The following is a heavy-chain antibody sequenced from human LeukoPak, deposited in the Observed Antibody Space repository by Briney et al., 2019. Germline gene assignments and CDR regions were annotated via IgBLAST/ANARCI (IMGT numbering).Heavy chain of an antibody. CDR3: ARDRRVGAIPKNWFDP. V-gene: IGHV1-2*02. J-gene: IGHJ5*02. Sequence: ASMRVSCKASGYAFIGYYMHWVRQAPGQGLEWMGWINPNSGGTNYAQKFQGRVTMTRDTSISTAYMELSRLRSDDTAVYYCARDRRVGAIPKNWFDPWGQGTLVTVSS. CDR2: INPNSGGT. CDR1: GYAFIGYY. D-gene: IGHD1-26*01.